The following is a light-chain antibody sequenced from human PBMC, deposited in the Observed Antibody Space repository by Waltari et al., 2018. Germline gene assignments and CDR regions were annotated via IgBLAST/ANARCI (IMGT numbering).Light chain of an antibody. Sequence: DIQMTQASSSLSASVGDRVNITCRASRSVSIYLNWYQQKPGKAPNLLIYATSALQTGVPSRFSGSGSGTDFTLTITNLQPEDFGIYYCQQSYSTPHTFGQGTKLEIK. V-gene: IGKV1-39*01. J-gene: IGKJ2*01. CDR2: ATS. CDR3: QQSYSTPHT. CDR1: RSVSIY.